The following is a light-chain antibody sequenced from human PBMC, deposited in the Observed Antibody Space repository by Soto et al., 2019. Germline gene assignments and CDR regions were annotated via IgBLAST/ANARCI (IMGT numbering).Light chain of an antibody. CDR2: GAS. CDR3: QQYDDWLRLT. V-gene: IGKV3D-15*01. J-gene: IGKJ4*01. Sequence: EIVMTQSPATLAGSPGETVTLSCRASQSLSGNLAWYQQKPGQAPRLLIFGASSRATGIPARFSGSGSGTEFNLTISSLQSEDFAVYFCQQYDDWLRLTFGGGTKVDIK. CDR1: QSLSGN.